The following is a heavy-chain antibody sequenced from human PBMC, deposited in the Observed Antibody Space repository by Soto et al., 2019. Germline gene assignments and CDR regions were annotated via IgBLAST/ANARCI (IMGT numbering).Heavy chain of an antibody. CDR1: GFTFSSYA. Sequence: EVQLLESGGGLVQPGGSLRLSCAASGFTFSSYAMSWVRQAPGKGLEWVSAISGSGGSTYYADSVKGRFTISRDNSKNTLYLQMNILRAEDTAVYYCAKDLITVLGYYYYGMDVWGQGTTVTVSS. D-gene: IGHD4-4*01. J-gene: IGHJ6*02. CDR3: AKDLITVLGYYYYGMDV. V-gene: IGHV3-23*01. CDR2: ISGSGGST.